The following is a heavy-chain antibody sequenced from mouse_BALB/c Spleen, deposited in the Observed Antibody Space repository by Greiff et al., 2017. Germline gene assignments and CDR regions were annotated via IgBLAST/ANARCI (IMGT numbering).Heavy chain of an antibody. CDR1: GISITTGNYR. Sequence: EVMLVESGPGLVKPSQTVSLTCTVTGISITTGNYRWSWIRQFPGNKLEWIGYIYYSGTITYTPSLTSRPTITRDTSKNQFFLEMNSLTAEDTATYYCARDYYGSTWFAYWGQGTLVTVSA. J-gene: IGHJ3*01. CDR2: IYYSGTI. CDR3: ARDYYGSTWFAY. D-gene: IGHD1-1*01. V-gene: IGHV3-5*02.